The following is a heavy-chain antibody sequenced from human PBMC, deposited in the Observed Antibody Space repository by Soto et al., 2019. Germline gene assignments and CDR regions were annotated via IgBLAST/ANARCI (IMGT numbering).Heavy chain of an antibody. CDR3: ARDSRLYYYDSSGSPDY. CDR2: IIPIFGTA. CDR1: GGTFSSYA. J-gene: IGHJ4*02. Sequence: ASVKVSCKASGGTFSSYAISWVRQAPGQGLEWMGGIIPIFGTANYAQKFQGRVTITADESTSTAYMELSSLRSEDTAVYYCARDSRLYYYDSSGSPDYWGQGTLVTVSS. D-gene: IGHD3-22*01. V-gene: IGHV1-69*13.